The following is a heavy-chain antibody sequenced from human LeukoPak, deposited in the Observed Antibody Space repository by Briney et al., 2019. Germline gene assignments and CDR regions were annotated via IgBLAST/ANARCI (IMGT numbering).Heavy chain of an antibody. CDR2: IYYSGST. CDR3: ARGAYDSSGYCLDY. Sequence: SETLSLTCTVSGGSISSYYWSWIRQPPGKGLEWIGYIYYSGSTNYNPSLKSRVTISVDTSKNQFSLKLSSVTAADTAVYYCARGAYDSSGYCLDYWGQGTLVTVSS. D-gene: IGHD3-22*01. J-gene: IGHJ4*02. CDR1: GGSISSYY. V-gene: IGHV4-59*01.